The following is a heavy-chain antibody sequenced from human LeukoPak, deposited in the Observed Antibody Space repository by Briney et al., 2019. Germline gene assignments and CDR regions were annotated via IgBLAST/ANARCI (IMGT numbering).Heavy chain of an antibody. V-gene: IGHV3-30*03. J-gene: IGHJ4*02. CDR2: ISYDGSNK. CDR1: GFTFSSYG. Sequence: GGSLRLSCAASGFTFSSYGMHWVRQAPGKGLEWVAVISYDGSNKYYADSVKGRFTISRDNSKNTLYLQMNSLRAEDTAVYYCARDGIYSNCDYWGQGTLVTVSS. D-gene: IGHD4-11*01. CDR3: ARDGIYSNCDY.